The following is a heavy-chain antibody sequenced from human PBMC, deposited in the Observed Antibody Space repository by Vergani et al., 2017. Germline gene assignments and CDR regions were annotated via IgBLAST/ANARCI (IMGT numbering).Heavy chain of an antibody. V-gene: IGHV4-61*02. D-gene: IGHD6-13*01. J-gene: IGHJ6*02. Sequence: QVQLQESGPGLVRPSQTLSLTCTVSGGPISSGSYYWSWFRQPAGKGLEWIGRFYTGGGTSYNPSLKSRVTISVDTSKNQFSQQLSSVTAADTAVYYCARDPLYSTTWPFLLLDMDVWGQGTTVTVSS. CDR3: ARDPLYSTTWPFLLLDMDV. CDR1: GGPISSGSYY. CDR2: FYTGGGT.